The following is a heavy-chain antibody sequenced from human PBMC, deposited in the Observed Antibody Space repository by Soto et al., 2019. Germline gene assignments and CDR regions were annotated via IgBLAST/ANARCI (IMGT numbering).Heavy chain of an antibody. CDR3: ARESSIAARRPDWFDP. CDR2: ISSSSSTI. J-gene: IGHJ5*02. D-gene: IGHD6-6*01. CDR1: GFTFSSYS. V-gene: IGHV3-48*02. Sequence: LRVSCAASGFTFSSYSMNWVRQAPGKGLEWISYISSSSSTIYYADSVKGRFTISRDNAKNSLYLQMNSLRDEDTAVYYCARESSIAARRPDWFDPWGQGTLVTVSS.